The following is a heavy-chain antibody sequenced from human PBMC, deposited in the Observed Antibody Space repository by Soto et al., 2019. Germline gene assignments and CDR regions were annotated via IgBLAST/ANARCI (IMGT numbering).Heavy chain of an antibody. V-gene: IGHV1-18*01. D-gene: IGHD1-26*01. J-gene: IGHJ4*02. CDR3: AKDRRVVGASFDY. CDR2: ISVYNGNT. Sequence: VKVSCKASGYTFTAAGISWVRQAPGQELEWMGWISVYNGNTKYAQKFQGRVTMTTDTSTSTAYMELRSLTSDDTAVYYCAKDRRVVGASFDYWGQGTLVTVSS. CDR1: GYTFTAAG.